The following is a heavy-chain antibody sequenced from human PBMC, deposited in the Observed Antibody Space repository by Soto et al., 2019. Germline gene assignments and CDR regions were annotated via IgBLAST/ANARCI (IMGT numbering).Heavy chain of an antibody. J-gene: IGHJ4*02. Sequence: QVQLQESGPGLVRPSETLSLTCTVSGGSVSGGSYFWSWVRQPPGKGLEWIGYFYYSGSTKYNPSLKSRVTILEDTSKNQFSLKLNSVTAADTAVYYCAREGRMGTFDYWGQVALVTVSS. CDR1: GGSVSGGSYF. D-gene: IGHD1-1*01. V-gene: IGHV4-61*01. CDR2: FYYSGST. CDR3: AREGRMGTFDY.